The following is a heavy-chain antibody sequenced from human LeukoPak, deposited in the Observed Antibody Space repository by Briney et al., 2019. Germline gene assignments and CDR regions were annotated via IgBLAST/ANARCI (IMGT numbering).Heavy chain of an antibody. CDR2: IYYSGST. CDR1: GGSISSGDYY. CDR3: ASYYYDSSGVDY. Sequence: PSETLSLTCTVSGGSISSGDYYWSWIRQPPGKGLEWIGYIYYSGSTYYNPSLKSRVTLSVDTSKNQFSLKLSSVTAADTAVYYCASYYYDSSGVDYWGQGTLVTVSS. J-gene: IGHJ4*02. D-gene: IGHD3-22*01. V-gene: IGHV4-30-4*08.